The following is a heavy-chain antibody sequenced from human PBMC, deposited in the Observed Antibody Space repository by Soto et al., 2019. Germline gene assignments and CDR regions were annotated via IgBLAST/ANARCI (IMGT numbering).Heavy chain of an antibody. J-gene: IGHJ5*02. Sequence: GGSLRLSCAASGFSFKHYSMNWMRQTPEKGLEWISTITSSGGNAYYAASVKGRVPISRDNAHNSLYLQMSGLRAGDTAIYYCARSSAGVFGIIIEGSNWLAPWGQGSLVTVSS. CDR2: ITSSGGNA. CDR1: GFSFKHYS. CDR3: ARSSAGVFGIIIEGSNWLAP. V-gene: IGHV3-11*01. D-gene: IGHD3-16*02.